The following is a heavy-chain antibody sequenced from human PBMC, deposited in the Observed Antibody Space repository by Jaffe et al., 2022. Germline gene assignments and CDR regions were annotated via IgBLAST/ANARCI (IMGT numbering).Heavy chain of an antibody. D-gene: IGHD2-8*01. CDR2: IRSKAYGGTT. CDR1: GFTFGDYA. V-gene: IGHV3-49*04. Sequence: EVQLVESGGGLVQPGRSLRLSCTASGFTFGDYAMSWVRQAPGKGLEWVGFIRSKAYGGTTEYAASVKGRFTISRDDSKSIAYLQMNSLKTEDTAVYYCTRDGALDEEGVLYYYYYMDVWGKGTTVTVSS. CDR3: TRDGALDEEGVLYYYYYMDV. J-gene: IGHJ6*03.